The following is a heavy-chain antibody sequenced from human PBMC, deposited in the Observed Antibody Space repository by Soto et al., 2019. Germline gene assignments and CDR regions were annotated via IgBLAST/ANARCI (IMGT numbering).Heavy chain of an antibody. CDR2: LHSTGAT. V-gene: IGHV4-4*07. CDR3: VRDVPAAGTDWFDP. J-gene: IGHJ5*02. CDR1: GGSINNYW. D-gene: IGHD6-13*01. Sequence: LSLTCTVSGGSINNYWWSWIRQAADKRLEWIGRLHSTGATNYNPSLRSRVTMSVDKSKNQFSLNLASVTAADTAVYYCVRDVPAAGTDWFDPWGQGTLVTVSS.